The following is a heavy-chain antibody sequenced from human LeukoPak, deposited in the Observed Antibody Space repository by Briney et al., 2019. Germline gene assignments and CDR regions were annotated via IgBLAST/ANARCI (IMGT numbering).Heavy chain of an antibody. Sequence: GGSLRLSCAASGFTFSSYAMHWVRQAPGKGLEWVAVISYDGSNKYYADSVKGRFTISRDNSKNTLYLQMNSLRAEDTAVYYRARSYCSSASCPSRFDYRGQGTLVTVSS. CDR2: ISYDGSNK. D-gene: IGHD2-2*01. J-gene: IGHJ4*02. V-gene: IGHV3-30-3*01. CDR3: ARSYCSSASCPSRFDY. CDR1: GFTFSSYA.